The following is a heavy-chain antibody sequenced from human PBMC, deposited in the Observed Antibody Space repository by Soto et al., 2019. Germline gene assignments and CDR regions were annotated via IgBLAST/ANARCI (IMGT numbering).Heavy chain of an antibody. J-gene: IGHJ4*02. CDR1: GYTFTNYA. Sequence: ASVKVSCKASGYTFTNYAMHWVRQAPGQRPEWMGWINAGNGNTKFSQKFQGRVTITRDTSASTAYMELSSLRYEDTAVYYCARDRGFAVVIQYYFDYWGQGTLVTVSS. CDR3: ARDRGFAVVIQYYFDY. V-gene: IGHV1-3*01. D-gene: IGHD3-3*01. CDR2: INAGNGNT.